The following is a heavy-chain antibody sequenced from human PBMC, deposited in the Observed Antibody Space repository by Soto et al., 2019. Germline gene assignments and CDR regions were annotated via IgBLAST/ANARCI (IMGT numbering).Heavy chain of an antibody. J-gene: IGHJ3*02. V-gene: IGHV3-66*02. D-gene: IGHD6-6*01. Sequence: GGSLRLSCAASGFTVSSNYMSWVRQAPGQGLEWVSVIYSGGSTYYADSVKGRFTISRDNSKNTLYLQMNSLRAEDTAVYYCARDLGQYSSSTGAFDIWGQGTMVTVSS. CDR2: IYSGGST. CDR1: GFTVSSNY. CDR3: ARDLGQYSSSTGAFDI.